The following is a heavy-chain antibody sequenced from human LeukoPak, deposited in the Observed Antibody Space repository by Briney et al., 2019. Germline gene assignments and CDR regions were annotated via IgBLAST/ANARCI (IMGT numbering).Heavy chain of an antibody. CDR2: INWNGGST. CDR1: GFTFDDYG. V-gene: IGHV3-20*01. D-gene: IGHD3-16*01. Sequence: PGGSLRLSCAASGFTFDDYGMSWVRQAPGKGLEWVSGINWNGGSTGYVDSVKGRFTISRDNAKNSLHLQMNSLRGEDTALYHCARDLDYGADYWGQGTLVNGSS. CDR3: ARDLDYGADY. J-gene: IGHJ4*02.